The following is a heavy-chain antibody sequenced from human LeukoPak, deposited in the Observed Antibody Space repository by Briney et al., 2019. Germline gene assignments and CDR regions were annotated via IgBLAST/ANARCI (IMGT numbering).Heavy chain of an antibody. CDR3: ARGSVGATLYNWFDP. J-gene: IGHJ5*02. CDR1: GYTFTSYY. V-gene: IGHV1-46*01. CDR2: INPSGGST. D-gene: IGHD1-26*01. Sequence: ASVKVSCKASGYTFTSYYMHWVRQAPGQGLEWMGIINPSGGSTSYAQKFQGRVTMTRDTSTSTAYMELSSLRSEDTAVYYCARGSVGATLYNWFDPWGQRTLVTVSS.